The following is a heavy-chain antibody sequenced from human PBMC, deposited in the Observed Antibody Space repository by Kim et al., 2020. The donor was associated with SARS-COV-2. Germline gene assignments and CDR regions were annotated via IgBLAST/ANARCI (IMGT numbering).Heavy chain of an antibody. CDR3: ARDLGTGLLWFGESNQGMDV. V-gene: IGHV1-18*01. CDR2: ISAYNGNT. J-gene: IGHJ6*02. CDR1: GYTFTSYG. Sequence: ASVKVSCKASGYTFTSYGISWVRQAPGQGLEWMGWISAYNGNTNYAQKLQGRVTMTTDTSTSTAYMELRSLRSDDTAVYYCARDLGTGLLWFGESNQGMDVWGQGTTVTVSS. D-gene: IGHD3-10*01.